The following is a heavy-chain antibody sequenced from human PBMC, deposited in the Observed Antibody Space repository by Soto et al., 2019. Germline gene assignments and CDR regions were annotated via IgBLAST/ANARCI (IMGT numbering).Heavy chain of an antibody. Sequence: QITLKESGPTLVKPTQTLTLTCTFSGFSLSTSGVGVGWIRQPPGKALEWLALIYWDDDKRYSPSLKSRLTIAKDTSKNQVVLTMTNMDPVDTGSYFCGQMITYFEFWSGFGHWGQGALVTVSS. CDR1: GFSLSTSGVG. D-gene: IGHD3-3*01. CDR2: IYWDDDK. V-gene: IGHV2-5*02. J-gene: IGHJ4*02. CDR3: GQMITYFEFWSGFGH.